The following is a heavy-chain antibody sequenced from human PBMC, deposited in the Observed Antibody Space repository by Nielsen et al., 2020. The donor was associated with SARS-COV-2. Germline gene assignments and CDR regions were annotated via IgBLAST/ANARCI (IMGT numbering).Heavy chain of an antibody. CDR1: GFTFSSYE. CDR2: ISSSGSTK. D-gene: IGHD1-1*01. V-gene: IGHV3-48*03. J-gene: IGHJ4*02. CDR3: ARDEVGNAPFDY. Sequence: GGSLRLSCAASGFTFSSYEMNWVRQAPGKGLEWVSYISSSGSTKYYADSVKGRFTISRDNAKNSAHLQMNGLRAEDTAVYYCARDEVGNAPFDYWGQGTLVTVSS.